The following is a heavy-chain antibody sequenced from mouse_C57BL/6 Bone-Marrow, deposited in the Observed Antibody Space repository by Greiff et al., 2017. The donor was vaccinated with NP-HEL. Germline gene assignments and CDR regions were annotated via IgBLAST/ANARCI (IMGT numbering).Heavy chain of an antibody. CDR3: ARYYYCSSYDAMDY. D-gene: IGHD1-1*01. CDR1: GYTFTDYY. V-gene: IGHV1-76*01. CDR2: IYPGSGNT. Sequence: QVQLQQSGAELVRPGASVKLSCKASGYTFTDYYINWVKQRPGQGLEWIARIYPGSGNTYYNEKFKGKATLTAEKSSSTAYMQLSSLTSEDSAVYFCARYYYCSSYDAMDYWGQGTSVTVSS. J-gene: IGHJ4*01.